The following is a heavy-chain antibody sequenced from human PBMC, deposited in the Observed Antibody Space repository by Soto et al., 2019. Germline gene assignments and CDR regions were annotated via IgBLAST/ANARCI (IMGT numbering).Heavy chain of an antibody. D-gene: IGHD3-10*01. CDR3: ARAHRAGLIYYCYMDV. J-gene: IGHJ6*03. CDR2: IYYSGST. Sequence: QVQLQESGPGLVKPSETLSLTCTVSGGSISSYYWSWIRQPPGKGLEWIGYIYYSGSTNYNPSLNSRVTISIDTSKSHFSLKLSSVTAADAAVYFCARAHRAGLIYYCYMDVWGKGTTVTVSS. CDR1: GGSISSYY. V-gene: IGHV4-59*01.